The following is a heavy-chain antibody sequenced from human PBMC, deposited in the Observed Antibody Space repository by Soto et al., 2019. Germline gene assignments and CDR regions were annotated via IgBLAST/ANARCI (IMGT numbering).Heavy chain of an antibody. V-gene: IGHV3-23*01. J-gene: IGHJ4*02. CDR1: GFTFSNYA. CDR3: AKVKHEGLATTNFDY. CDR2: NTGSGGRT. D-gene: IGHD5-12*01. Sequence: PGGSLRLSCAASGFTFSNYAMSWVRQAPGKGLEWVSANTGSGGRTYYADSVKGRFTISRDDSKNTLYLQMNSLRAEDTALYYCAKVKHEGLATTNFDYWGQGTLVTVSS.